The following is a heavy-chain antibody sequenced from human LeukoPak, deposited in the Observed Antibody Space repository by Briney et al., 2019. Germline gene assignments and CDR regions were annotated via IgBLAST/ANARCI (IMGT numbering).Heavy chain of an antibody. CDR2: IHPGDSDN. V-gene: IGHV5-51*01. CDR1: GSSFTSYW. J-gene: IGHJ5*02. CDR3: ARRNGGYSSSWYRWFDP. Sequence: GASLKISCKGSGSSFTSYWIGWVRQLPGKGLEWMGIIHPGDSDNRYSTSFQGQVTISAYKSISTSYLQWSSLKASDTAMYYCARRNGGYSSSWYRWFDPWGQGTLVTVSS. D-gene: IGHD6-13*01.